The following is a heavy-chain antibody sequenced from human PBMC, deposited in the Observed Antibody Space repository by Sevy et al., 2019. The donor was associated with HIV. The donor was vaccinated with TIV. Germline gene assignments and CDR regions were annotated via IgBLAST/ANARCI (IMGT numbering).Heavy chain of an antibody. CDR1: GDTIVSSGHY. Sequence: SETLSLTCTISGDTIVSSGHYWGWIRQTPGKGLEWIGSVYYNGHTYSNTSLKSRLTISIDTSKNQFSLNLNSVTAADTGIYFCAREAGGYDCDYGMDVWGQGTTVTVSS. V-gene: IGHV4-39*02. D-gene: IGHD6-13*01. CDR2: VYYNGHT. CDR3: AREAGGYDCDYGMDV. J-gene: IGHJ6*02.